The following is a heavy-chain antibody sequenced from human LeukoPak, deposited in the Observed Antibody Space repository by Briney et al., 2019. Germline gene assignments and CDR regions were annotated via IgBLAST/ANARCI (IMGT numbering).Heavy chain of an antibody. D-gene: IGHD3-10*01. J-gene: IGHJ3*02. CDR2: IYPGDSDT. V-gene: IGHV5-51*01. CDR3: ARLRSLVRGIIEDAFDI. CDR1: GYSFTSYW. Sequence: GESLNISCKGSGYSFTSYWIGWVRQLPGKGLEWMGIIYPGDSDTRYSPSFQGQVTISVDKSISTAYLQWSSLKASDTAMYYCARLRSLVRGIIEDAFDIWGQGTMVTVSS.